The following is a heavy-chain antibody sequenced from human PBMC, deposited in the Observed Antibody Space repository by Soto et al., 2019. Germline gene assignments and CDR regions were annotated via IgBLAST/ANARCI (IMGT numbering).Heavy chain of an antibody. V-gene: IGHV4-38-2*01. D-gene: IGHD3-10*01. J-gene: IGHJ4*02. CDR3: SGQGGVSGTYVGDFDS. Sequence: SETLSLTCAVSGYSISSGYYWGWSRQPPGKGLEGIGTIYHNGRTYYNPSLKSRVTVSLDMSKNQFSLRLTSVTAADTAIYYCSGQGGVSGTYVGDFDSWGQRNLVTVSS. CDR2: IYHNGRT. CDR1: GYSISSGYY.